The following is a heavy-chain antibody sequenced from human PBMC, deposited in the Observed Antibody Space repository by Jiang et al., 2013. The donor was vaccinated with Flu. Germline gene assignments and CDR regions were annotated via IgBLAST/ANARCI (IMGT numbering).Heavy chain of an antibody. J-gene: IGHJ6*02. Sequence: SGAEVKKPGASVKVSCKASGYTFTGYYVHWVRQAPGQGLEWMGWINPNSGGTNYAQKFQGRVTMTRDTSISTAYMELSRLTSDDTAVYYCARGGYSSNWRQTVMDVWGQGTTVTVSS. CDR2: INPNSGGT. CDR3: ARGGYSSNWRQTVMDV. CDR1: GYTFTGYY. V-gene: IGHV1-2*02. D-gene: IGHD6-13*01.